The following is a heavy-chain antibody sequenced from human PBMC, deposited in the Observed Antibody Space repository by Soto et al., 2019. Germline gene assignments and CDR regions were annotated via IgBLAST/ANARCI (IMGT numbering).Heavy chain of an antibody. Sequence: SSSYRSCIRPSAGGELEWIGRIYSSGSTNYNPSLKSRVTISLDTSMNHFSLRLSSVTAADTAVYYFARGQRFADWFDPLGQGTLVSVSS. J-gene: IGHJ5*02. V-gene: IGHV4-4*07. CDR3: ARGQRFADWFDP. D-gene: IGHD3-3*01. CDR1: SSSY. CDR2: IYSSGST.